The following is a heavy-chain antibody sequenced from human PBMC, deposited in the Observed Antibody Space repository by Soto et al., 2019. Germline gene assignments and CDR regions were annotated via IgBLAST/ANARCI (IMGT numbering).Heavy chain of an antibody. V-gene: IGHV3-74*01. CDR3: ARVYCSGGSCYHHDY. J-gene: IGHJ4*02. CDR2: INSDGSST. Sequence: PGGSPRLSCAASGFTYSSCWMHWVRQAPAKGLVWVSRINSDGSSTSYADSVKGRFTISRDNAKNTLYLQMNSLRAEDTAVYYCARVYCSGGSCYHHDYWGQGTLVTISS. CDR1: GFTYSSCW. D-gene: IGHD2-15*01.